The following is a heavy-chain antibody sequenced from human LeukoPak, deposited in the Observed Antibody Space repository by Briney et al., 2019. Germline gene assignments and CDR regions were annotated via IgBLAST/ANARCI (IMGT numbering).Heavy chain of an antibody. V-gene: IGHV1-18*01. D-gene: IGHD2-15*01. CDR3: ARDRCSGGSCYLSFFPRPQYGMDV. Sequence: ASVKVSCKASGYTFTSYGISWVRQAPGQGLEWMGWISAYNGNTNYAQELQGRVTMTTDTSTSTAYMELRSLRSDDTAVYYCARDRCSGGSCYLSFFPRPQYGMDVWGQGTTVTVSS. CDR2: ISAYNGNT. CDR1: GYTFTSYG. J-gene: IGHJ6*02.